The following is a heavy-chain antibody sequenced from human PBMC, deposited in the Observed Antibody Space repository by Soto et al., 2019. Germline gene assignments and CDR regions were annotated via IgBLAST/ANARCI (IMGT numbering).Heavy chain of an antibody. CDR1: GLSFGIYT. Sequence: GGSLRLSCSASGLSFGIYTISWFRQAPGKGLEWVGFIRGEAYGGTTEYAASVKGRFTISRDDSKGIAYLQMNSLKTEDTAVYYCCSPKPSYATSLYYFDNWGQGTLVTVS. CDR3: CSPKPSYATSLYYFDN. V-gene: IGHV3-49*03. D-gene: IGHD2-2*01. CDR2: IRGEAYGGTT. J-gene: IGHJ4*02.